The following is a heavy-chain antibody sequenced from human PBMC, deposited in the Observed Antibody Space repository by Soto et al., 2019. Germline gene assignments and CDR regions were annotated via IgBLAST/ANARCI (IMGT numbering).Heavy chain of an antibody. CDR3: ARIGHGSGSELYYYYYMDV. D-gene: IGHD3-10*01. J-gene: IGHJ6*03. Sequence: ASVKVSCKASGGNFSSYTNSWGRQAPGQRLVWTGRITPILGIANYAQQFQGRVTITADKSTSTAYMELSSLRSEDTAVYYCARIGHGSGSELYYYYYMDVWGKGTTVTVSS. V-gene: IGHV1-69*02. CDR2: ITPILGIA. CDR1: GGNFSSYT.